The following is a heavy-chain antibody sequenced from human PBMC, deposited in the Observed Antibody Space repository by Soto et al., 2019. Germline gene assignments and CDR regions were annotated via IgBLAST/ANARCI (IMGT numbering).Heavy chain of an antibody. V-gene: IGHV3-20*04. CDR1: GFTFDDYG. D-gene: IGHD3-22*01. CDR2: INWNGGST. J-gene: IGHJ6*02. Sequence: GGSLRLSCAASGFTFDDYGMSWVRQAPGKGLEWVSGINWNGGSTGYADSVKGRFTISRDNAKNSLYLQMNSLRAEDTALYYCARRTYYYDSSGYPLLDYGMDVWGQGTTVTVSS. CDR3: ARRTYYYDSSGYPLLDYGMDV.